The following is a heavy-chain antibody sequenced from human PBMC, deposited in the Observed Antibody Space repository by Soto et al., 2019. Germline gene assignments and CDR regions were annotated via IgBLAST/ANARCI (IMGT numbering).Heavy chain of an antibody. V-gene: IGHV3-11*06. D-gene: IGHD2-15*01. J-gene: IGHJ5*02. Sequence: PGGSLRLSCTDSGFTFGDSYISWIRQAPGKGLEWLSYISPGSRYPAYADSVKGRFTISRDNAKRSLYLQMMSLTAEDTAIYYCVRGGGGGLFDPWGQGTMVTVSS. CDR1: GFTFGDSY. CDR2: ISPGSRYP. CDR3: VRGGGGGLFDP.